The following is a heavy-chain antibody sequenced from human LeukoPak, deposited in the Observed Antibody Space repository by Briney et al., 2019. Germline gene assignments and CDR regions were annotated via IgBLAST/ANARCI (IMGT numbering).Heavy chain of an antibody. V-gene: IGHV1-2*02. D-gene: IGHD2-2*01. J-gene: IGHJ4*02. Sequence: VASVKVSCKASGYTFTGYYMHWVRQAPGQGLEWMGWINPNSGGTNYAQKFQGRVTMTRDTSISTAYMELSRLRSDDTAVYYCARDRYCSSTSCYPFDYWGQGTLVTVSS. CDR1: GYTFTGYY. CDR2: INPNSGGT. CDR3: ARDRYCSSTSCYPFDY.